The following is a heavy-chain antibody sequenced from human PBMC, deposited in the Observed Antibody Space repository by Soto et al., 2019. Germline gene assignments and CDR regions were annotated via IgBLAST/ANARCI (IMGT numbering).Heavy chain of an antibody. V-gene: IGHV1-3*01. Sequence: ASVKVSCKASGYTFTSFAIHWVRQAPGQRPEWMGWVNGVTGNTRYSQNSQGRVTLTRDTSATTANLVLSSLGSEDTAVSYWANRRGWYALDLWGQVTVVTVSS. D-gene: IGHD6-19*01. CDR2: VNGVTGNT. CDR3: ANRRGWYALDL. J-gene: IGHJ3*01. CDR1: GYTFTSFA.